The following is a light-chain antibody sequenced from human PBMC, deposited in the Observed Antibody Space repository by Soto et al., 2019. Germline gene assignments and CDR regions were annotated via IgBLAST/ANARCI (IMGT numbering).Light chain of an antibody. CDR1: SSDVGSYNL. CDR3: CSYAGSRPPGV. CDR2: EGS. Sequence: QSALTQPASVSGSPGQSITISCTGTSSDVGSYNLVSWYQQHPGKAPKLMIYEGSKRPSGVSNRFSGSKSGNTASLTISGLQAEDEADYYCCSYAGSRPPGVFGGGTKLTVL. V-gene: IGLV2-23*01. J-gene: IGLJ2*01.